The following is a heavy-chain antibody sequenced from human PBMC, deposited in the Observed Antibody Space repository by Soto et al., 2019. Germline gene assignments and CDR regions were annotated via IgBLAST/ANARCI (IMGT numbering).Heavy chain of an antibody. CDR2: INTDGTSS. CDR3: ARGTSVLWWGGSLDV. V-gene: IGHV3-74*01. CDR1: GFTFSSYW. J-gene: IGHJ6*02. Sequence: EVQLVESGGGLVQPGGSLRLSCAASGFTFSSYWMHWVRQVPGKGLVWVSRINTDGTSSNYADSVKGRFTISRDNAKNTVYLQMNSLRAQDTAVYYCARGTSVLWWGGSLDVWGQGTTITVSS. D-gene: IGHD3-10*01.